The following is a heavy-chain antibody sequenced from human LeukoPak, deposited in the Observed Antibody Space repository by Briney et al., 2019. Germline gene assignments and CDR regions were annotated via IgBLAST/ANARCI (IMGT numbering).Heavy chain of an antibody. CDR2: INPNSGDT. D-gene: IGHD1-26*01. CDR3: ARDRPLVGGTIPYYFDY. Sequence: ASVKVSCKASGYTFTGYYMHWVRQAPGQGLEWMGWINPNSGDTNYAQKFQGRVTMTRDTSISTAYMELSRLRSEDTAVYYCARDRPLVGGTIPYYFDYWGQGTLVTVSS. V-gene: IGHV1-2*02. J-gene: IGHJ4*02. CDR1: GYTFTGYY.